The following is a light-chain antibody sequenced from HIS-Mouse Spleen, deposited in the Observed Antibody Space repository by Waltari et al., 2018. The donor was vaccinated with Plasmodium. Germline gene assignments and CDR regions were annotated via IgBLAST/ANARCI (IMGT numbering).Light chain of an antibody. CDR3: YSTDSSGNHRV. J-gene: IGLJ3*02. CDR2: EDS. V-gene: IGLV3-10*01. Sequence: SYELTQPPSVSVSPGQTARINCSGDALPKKYAYWYQQKSGQAPGLVIDEDSKRPSGIPERFSGSSSGTMATLTISGAQVEDEADYYCYSTDSSGNHRVFGGGTKLTVL. CDR1: ALPKKY.